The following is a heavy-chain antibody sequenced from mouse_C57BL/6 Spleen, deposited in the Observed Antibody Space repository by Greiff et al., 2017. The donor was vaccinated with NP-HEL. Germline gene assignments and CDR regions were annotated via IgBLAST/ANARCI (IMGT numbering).Heavy chain of an antibody. CDR1: GYTFTSYW. Sequence: QVQLQQPGAELVMPGASVKLSCKASGYTFTSYWMHWVKQRPGQGLEWIGEIDPSDSYTNYNQKFKGKSTLTVDKSSSTAYMQLSSLTSEDSAVYYCAISGWGGGYAMDYWGQGTSVTVAS. CDR2: IDPSDSYT. V-gene: IGHV1-69*01. D-gene: IGHD1-3*01. CDR3: AISGWGGGYAMDY. J-gene: IGHJ4*01.